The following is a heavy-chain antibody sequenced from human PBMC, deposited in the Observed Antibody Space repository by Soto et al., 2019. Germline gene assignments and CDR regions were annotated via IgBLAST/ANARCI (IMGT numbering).Heavy chain of an antibody. Sequence: GASVKVSCKASGYTFTSYAISWVRQAPGQGLEWMGWISAYNGNTNYAQKLQGRVTMTTDTSTSTAYMELRSLRSDDTAVYYCARDSKGGYYYGMDVWGQGTTVPVSS. CDR1: GYTFTSYA. V-gene: IGHV1-18*04. CDR3: ARDSKGGYYYGMDV. J-gene: IGHJ6*02. CDR2: ISAYNGNT.